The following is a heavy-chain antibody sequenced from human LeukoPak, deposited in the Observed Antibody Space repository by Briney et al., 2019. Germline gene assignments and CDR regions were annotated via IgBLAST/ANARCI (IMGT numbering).Heavy chain of an antibody. D-gene: IGHD3-22*01. CDR2: MNPNTGRT. CDR3: ARLSQTPDYYSNGGYFYLGY. CDR1: RYTFTSYD. J-gene: IGHJ4*02. Sequence: GASVKVSCKASRYTFTSYDINWVREAAGQGLGWVGWMNPNTGRTGFAQKFQGRLTMTRDTSISTAYMELSSLRSEDTAVYYCARLSQTPDYYSNGGYFYLGYWGQGTPVTVSS. V-gene: IGHV1-8*01.